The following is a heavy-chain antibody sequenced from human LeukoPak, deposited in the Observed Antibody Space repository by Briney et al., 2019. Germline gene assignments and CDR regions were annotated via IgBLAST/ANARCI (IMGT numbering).Heavy chain of an antibody. D-gene: IGHD4-17*01. CDR1: GDIVSSNSAA. J-gene: IGHJ6*03. CDR2: TYYRSKWYN. Sequence: PSQTLSLSCAISGDIVSSNSAAWTWIRQSPSRGLEWLVRTYYRSKWYNDYEVSVQSRITINPDTSKNQFSLQLNSVTPEDTAVYYCARGRVTTSANYYYYYIDVWGKGATVTVSS. V-gene: IGHV6-1*01. CDR3: ARGRVTTSANYYYYYIDV.